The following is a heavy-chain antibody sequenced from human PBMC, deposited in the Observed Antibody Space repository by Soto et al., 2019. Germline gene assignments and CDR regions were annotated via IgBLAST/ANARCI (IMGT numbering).Heavy chain of an antibody. J-gene: IGHJ4*02. D-gene: IGHD3-22*01. CDR1: GFTFSSYG. CDR2: ISYDGGNK. V-gene: IGHV3-30*18. CDR3: AKDTYYFDSSGYYVFDS. Sequence: QVQLVESGGGVVQPGRSLRLSCAASGFTFSSYGIHWVRQAPGKGLEWVAGISYDGGNKHYADSVQGRFTISRDNSKNTLYLQMNSRRAEDTAVYYCAKDTYYFDSSGYYVFDSWGQGTLVTVSS.